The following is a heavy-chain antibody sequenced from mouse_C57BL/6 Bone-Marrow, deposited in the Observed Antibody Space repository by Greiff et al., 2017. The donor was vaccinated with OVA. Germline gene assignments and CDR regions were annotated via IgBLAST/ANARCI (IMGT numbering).Heavy chain of an antibody. D-gene: IGHD3-2*02. CDR2: IDPYSGGT. CDR3: ARGDSSGPFAY. CDR1: GYTFTSYW. J-gene: IGHJ3*01. Sequence: VQLQQPGAELVKPGASVKLSCKASGYTFTSYWMHWVKQRPGRGLEWIGRIDPYSGGTKYNEKFKSKATLTVDKPSSTAYMQLSSLTSEDSAVYYCARGDSSGPFAYWGQGTLVTVSA. V-gene: IGHV1-72*01.